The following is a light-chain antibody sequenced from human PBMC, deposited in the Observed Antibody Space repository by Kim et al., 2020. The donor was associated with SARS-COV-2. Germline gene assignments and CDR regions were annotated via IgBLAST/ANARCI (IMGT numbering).Light chain of an antibody. J-gene: IGKJ1*01. CDR1: QSVLYSSNNKNY. Sequence: DIVMTQSPDSLAVSLGERATINCKSSQSVLYSSNNKNYLAWYQLRPGQPPKLLIYWASTRESGVPNRFSGSGSGTDFTLTISTLHAEDVAVYYCQQYYTTPWTFGQGTKVDIK. V-gene: IGKV4-1*01. CDR2: WAS. CDR3: QQYYTTPWT.